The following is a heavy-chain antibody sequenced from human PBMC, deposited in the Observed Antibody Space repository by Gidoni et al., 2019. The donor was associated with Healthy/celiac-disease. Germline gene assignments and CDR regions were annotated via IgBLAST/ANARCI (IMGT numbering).Heavy chain of an antibody. CDR3: ARRGRTDNWSSGPLRNYYFDY. CDR1: GYSFTSYW. CDR2: LYPGDSDT. J-gene: IGHJ4*02. D-gene: IGHD1-1*01. Sequence: EVQLVQSGAEVKKPGESLKISCKGSGYSFTSYWIGWVRQMPGKGPEWMGILYPGDSDTRYSPSFQGQGTISADKSISTAYLQWSSLKASDTAMYYCARRGRTDNWSSGPLRNYYFDYWGQGTLVTVSS. V-gene: IGHV5-51*01.